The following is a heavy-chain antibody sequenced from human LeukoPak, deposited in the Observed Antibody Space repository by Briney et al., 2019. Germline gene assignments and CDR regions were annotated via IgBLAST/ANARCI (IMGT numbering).Heavy chain of an antibody. CDR2: IYSGGST. D-gene: IGHD3-3*01. CDR1: GFTVSSNY. Sequence: GGSLRLSCAASGFTVSSNYMSWVRQAPGKGLEWVSVIYSGGSTYYADSVKGRFTISRDNSKNTLYLQMNSLRAEDTAVYYCARARYPYYDSSYYMDVWGKGTTVTVSS. J-gene: IGHJ6*03. CDR3: ARARYPYYDSSYYMDV. V-gene: IGHV3-53*01.